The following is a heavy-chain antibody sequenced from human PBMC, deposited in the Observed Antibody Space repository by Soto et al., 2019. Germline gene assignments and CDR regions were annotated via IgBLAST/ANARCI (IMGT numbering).Heavy chain of an antibody. D-gene: IGHD4-4*01. CDR1: GYTFTSYS. V-gene: IGHV1-18*01. J-gene: IGHJ4*02. CDR2: ISVYNGNT. Sequence: QVKLVQSGAEVKKPGASVKVSCQASGYTFTSYSISWVRQAPGQGLEWMGWISVYNGNTKYAQDFQGRVTMTTDTSTNPAYMERRSLRSDDTAVYYCARDGVAVTTGISGYWGQGTLVTVSS. CDR3: ARDGVAVTTGISGY.